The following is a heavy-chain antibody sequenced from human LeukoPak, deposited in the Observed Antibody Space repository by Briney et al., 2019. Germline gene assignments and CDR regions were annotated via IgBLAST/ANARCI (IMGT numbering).Heavy chain of an antibody. CDR1: GGSISSGGYY. J-gene: IGHJ3*02. CDR2: IYYSGST. V-gene: IGHV4-31*03. Sequence: PSETLSLTCTVSGGSISSGGYYWSWIRQHPGKGLEWIGYIYYSGSTYYNPSLKSRVTISVDTSKNQFSLKLSSVTAADTAVYYCARGDYTSKIWFGEWGYAFDIWGQGTMVTVSS. D-gene: IGHD3-10*01. CDR3: ARGDYTSKIWFGEWGYAFDI.